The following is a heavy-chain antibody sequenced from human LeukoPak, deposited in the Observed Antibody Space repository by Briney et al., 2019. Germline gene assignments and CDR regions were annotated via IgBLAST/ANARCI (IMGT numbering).Heavy chain of an antibody. D-gene: IGHD3-10*01. J-gene: IGHJ6*03. CDR1: GFTFSSYS. CDR3: ARIPLGDYYYMDV. CDR2: ISSSSSYI. V-gene: IGHV3-21*01. Sequence: GGSLRLSCAASGFTFSSYSMNWVRQAPGKWLEWVSSISSSSSYIYYADSVKGRFTISRDNAKNSLYLQMNSLRAEDTGVYYCARIPLGDYYYMDVWGKGTTVTVSS.